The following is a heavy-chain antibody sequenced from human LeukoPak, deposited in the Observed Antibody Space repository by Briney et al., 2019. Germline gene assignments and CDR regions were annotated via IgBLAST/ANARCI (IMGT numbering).Heavy chain of an antibody. J-gene: IGHJ4*02. V-gene: IGHV1-69*06. D-gene: IGHD3-3*01. CDR2: IIPFFGSV. CDR1: GGTFSGYA. Sequence: SVKVSCKASGGTFSGYALTWVRQAPGQGLEWMGGIIPFFGSVNYAQKFQGRVTITADKSTSTANMELSSLRSEDTAVYYCAREWLLDDFWSGYFDYWGQGTLVTVSS. CDR3: AREWLLDDFWSGYFDY.